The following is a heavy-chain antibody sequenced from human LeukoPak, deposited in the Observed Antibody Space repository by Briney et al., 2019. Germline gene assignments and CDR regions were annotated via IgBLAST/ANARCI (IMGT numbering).Heavy chain of an antibody. CDR1: GFTFSSYA. V-gene: IGHV3-48*04. D-gene: IGHD3-22*01. J-gene: IGHJ4*02. CDR3: ARDPSYYDSSGYYVL. Sequence: GGSLRLSCAAPGFTFSSYAMSWVRQAPGKGLEWVSYISSSGSTIYYADSVKGRFTISRDNAKNSLYLQMNSLRAEDTAVYYCARDPSYYDSSGYYVLWGQGTLVTVSS. CDR2: ISSSGSTI.